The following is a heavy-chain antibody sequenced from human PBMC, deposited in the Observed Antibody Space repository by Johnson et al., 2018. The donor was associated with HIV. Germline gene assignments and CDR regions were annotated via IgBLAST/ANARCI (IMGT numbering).Heavy chain of an antibody. CDR3: AREGVVGVKDGLI. CDR2: IRYDGSNK. D-gene: IGHD1-26*01. CDR1: GFTFSSYG. J-gene: IGHJ3*02. Sequence: QVQLVESGGGLVQPGGSLRLSCAASGFTFSSYGMHWVRQAPGKGLEWVAFIRYDGSNKYYAESVKGRFTISRDNSKNTLSLQMNSLRAEDTAVYYCAREGVVGVKDGLIWGQGTMVTVSS. V-gene: IGHV3-30*02.